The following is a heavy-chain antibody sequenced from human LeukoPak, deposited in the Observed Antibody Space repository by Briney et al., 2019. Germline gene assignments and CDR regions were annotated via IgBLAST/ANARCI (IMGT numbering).Heavy chain of an antibody. V-gene: IGHV1-18*01. CDR2: ISGSNGNT. Sequence: GASVKVSCKAFGYTFSRYGVSWVRQAPGQGLEWIGWISGSNGNTNYAQNFQDRLTVTTDSSTSTAYMEVRSLRSDDTAVYYCATTIGARLMYFDYWGQGTLVTVSS. CDR3: ATTIGARLMYFDY. D-gene: IGHD6-6*01. J-gene: IGHJ4*02. CDR1: GYTFSRYG.